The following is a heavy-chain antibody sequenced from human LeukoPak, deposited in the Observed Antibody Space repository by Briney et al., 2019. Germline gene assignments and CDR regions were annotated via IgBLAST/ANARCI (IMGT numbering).Heavy chain of an antibody. J-gene: IGHJ5*02. V-gene: IGHV4-30-2*01. CDR3: ARSKSWIRPNGEWNWFNP. D-gene: IGHD3-10*01. Sequence: SQTLSLTCIVSGGSISSGGYYWSWIRQHPGKGLEWIGYIYHSGSTYYNPSLKSRITISIDRSENQFSLRLSSVTAADTAIYYCARSKSWIRPNGEWNWFNPWGQGTLVTVSS. CDR1: GGSISSGGYY. CDR2: IYHSGST.